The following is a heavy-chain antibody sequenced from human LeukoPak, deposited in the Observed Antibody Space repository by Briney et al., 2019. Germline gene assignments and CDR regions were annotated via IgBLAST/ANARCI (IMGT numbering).Heavy chain of an antibody. Sequence: GESLKISCKGSGYSFTSYWIGWVRQMPGKGLKWMGIIYPGDSDTRYSPSFQGQVTISADKSISTAYLQWSSPKASDTAMYYCARHDSYDFWSGSTGRFDPWGQGTLVTVSS. CDR1: GYSFTSYW. V-gene: IGHV5-51*01. D-gene: IGHD3-3*01. J-gene: IGHJ5*02. CDR2: IYPGDSDT. CDR3: ARHDSYDFWSGSTGRFDP.